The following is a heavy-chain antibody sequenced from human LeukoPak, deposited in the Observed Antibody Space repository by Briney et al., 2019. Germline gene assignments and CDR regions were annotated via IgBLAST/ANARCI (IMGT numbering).Heavy chain of an antibody. CDR1: GFTFRRNW. V-gene: IGHV3-74*01. J-gene: IGHJ4*02. CDR3: AKGAGSYIDY. Sequence: GGSLRLSCAASGFTFRRNWMHWVRQAPGKGLVWVSRINSDGSVTDYADSVKGRFTISRDNSKNTLYLQMNSLRAEDTAVYYCAKGAGSYIDYWGQGTLVTVSS. D-gene: IGHD1-26*01. CDR2: INSDGSVT.